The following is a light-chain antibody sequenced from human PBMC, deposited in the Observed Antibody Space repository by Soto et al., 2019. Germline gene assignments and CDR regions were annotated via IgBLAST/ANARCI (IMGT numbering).Light chain of an antibody. CDR3: QQSYSTPFT. CDR2: AAS. Sequence: DIQMTQSPSSLSASVGDRVTITCRASHSISSYLNWYQQKPGKAPKLLIYAASSLQSGVPSRFSGSGSGTDFTHPISSMQPEDFATYYCQQSYSTPFTFGPGTKVDIK. J-gene: IGKJ3*01. CDR1: HSISSY. V-gene: IGKV1-39*01.